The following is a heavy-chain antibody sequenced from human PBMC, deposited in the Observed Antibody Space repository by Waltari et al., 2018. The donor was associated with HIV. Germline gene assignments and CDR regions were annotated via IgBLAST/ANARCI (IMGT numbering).Heavy chain of an antibody. D-gene: IGHD2-15*01. CDR3: GAYRIVGVAAAMDY. CDR2: MSWIRCIT. J-gene: IGHJ4*02. CDR1: GFPSDDYP. V-gene: IGHV3-9*02. Sequence: EVQLVESGGGLVQPGRSLRLSCVPSGFPSDDYPMHCVRQSPGKGLEWVSGMSWIRCITDDGDLVKGRFTISRDSLKDTLYLQIDSRRVEDTAVYYCGAYRIVGVAAAMDYWGQGTLVTVSS.